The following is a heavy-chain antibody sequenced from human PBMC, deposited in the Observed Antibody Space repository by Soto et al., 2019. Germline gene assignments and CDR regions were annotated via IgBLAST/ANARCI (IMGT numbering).Heavy chain of an antibody. D-gene: IGHD2-2*01. CDR1: GGTFSSYA. V-gene: IGHV1-69*01. CDR2: MIPIFGTA. Sequence: QVQLVQSGAEVKKPGSSVKVSCKASGGTFSSYAISWVRQAPGQGLEWMGWMIPIFGTANYAQKFQGRAPITADESTSTAYMELSSLRSEDTAVYYCARGDIVVVPAAPDGVYYYYYGMDVWGQGTTVTVSS. CDR3: ARGDIVVVPAAPDGVYYYYYGMDV. J-gene: IGHJ6*02.